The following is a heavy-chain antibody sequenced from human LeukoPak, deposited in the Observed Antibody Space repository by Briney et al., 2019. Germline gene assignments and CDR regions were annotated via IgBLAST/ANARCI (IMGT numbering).Heavy chain of an antibody. Sequence: SETLSLTCGASGGSISNTNWWSWVCQPPGQGLEWIGEISLTGLTHYNPSLESRVTVSLDKSKNQLSLNLTSVTAADTAVYYCSRENGAFSPFGYWGQGTLVTVLS. CDR3: SRENGAFSPFGY. J-gene: IGHJ4*02. V-gene: IGHV4-4*02. CDR2: ISLTGLT. CDR1: GGSISNTNW. D-gene: IGHD2-8*01.